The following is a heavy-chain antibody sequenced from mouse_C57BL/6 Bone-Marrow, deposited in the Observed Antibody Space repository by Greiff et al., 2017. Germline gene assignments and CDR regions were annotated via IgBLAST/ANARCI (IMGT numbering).Heavy chain of an antibody. CDR3: TTNLLLRLYYCDY. J-gene: IGHJ2*01. D-gene: IGHD1-1*01. Sequence: VQLQQSGAELVRPGASVKLSCTASGFNIKDDYMHWVKQRPEQGLEWIGWIDPENGDTEYASKFQGKATITADTSSNTAYLQLSSLTSEDTAVYYCTTNLLLRLYYCDYWGQGTTLTVSS. V-gene: IGHV14-4*01. CDR1: GFNIKDDY. CDR2: IDPENGDT.